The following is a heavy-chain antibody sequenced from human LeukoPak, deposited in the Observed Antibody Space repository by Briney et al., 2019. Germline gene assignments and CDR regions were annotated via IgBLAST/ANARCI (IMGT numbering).Heavy chain of an antibody. CDR2: TSSSGSTI. CDR1: GFTFSDYY. Sequence: GGSLRLSCAASGFTFSDYYMSWIRQAPGKGLEWVSYTSSSGSTIYYADSVKGRFTISRDNAKNSLYLQMNSLRAEDTAVYYCAREIRDGYRIKYHPGYWGQGTLVTVSS. V-gene: IGHV3-11*04. CDR3: AREIRDGYRIKYHPGY. D-gene: IGHD5-24*01. J-gene: IGHJ4*02.